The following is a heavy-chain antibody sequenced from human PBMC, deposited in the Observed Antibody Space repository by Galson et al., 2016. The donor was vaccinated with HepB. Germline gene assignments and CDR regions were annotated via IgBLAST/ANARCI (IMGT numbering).Heavy chain of an antibody. V-gene: IGHV3-30-3*02. Sequence: SLRLSCAASGFSFSKNAMHWVRQAPGKGLEWVALISSDGSNKHYADSVKGRFNISRDNSKNTLYLQMNSLRAEDTAMYYCAKPVLNIYCSGGICSWFDSWGQGTLVTVSS. CDR1: GFSFSKNA. J-gene: IGHJ5*01. D-gene: IGHD2-15*01. CDR2: ISSDGSNK. CDR3: AKPVLNIYCSGGICSWFDS.